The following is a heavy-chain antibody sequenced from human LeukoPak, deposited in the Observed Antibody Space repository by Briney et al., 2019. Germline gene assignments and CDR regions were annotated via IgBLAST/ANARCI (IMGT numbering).Heavy chain of an antibody. Sequence: GGSLRLSCAASGFTFSSFDLHWVRQPTAQGLELVSTIGTASDTYYPGSAEGRFTLSRDNAKNSLYLQMNSLTAGGTDVYYCARGPPRGKYYYMDVWGKGTTVTVSS. J-gene: IGHJ6*03. D-gene: IGHD1-1*01. CDR2: IGTASDT. V-gene: IGHV3-13*01. CDR3: ARGPPRGKYYYMDV. CDR1: GFTFSSFD.